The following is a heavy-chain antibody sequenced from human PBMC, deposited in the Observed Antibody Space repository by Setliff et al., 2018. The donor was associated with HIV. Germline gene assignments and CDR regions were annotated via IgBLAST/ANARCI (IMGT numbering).Heavy chain of an antibody. D-gene: IGHD4-4*01. V-gene: IGHV4-39*07. Sequence: SETLSLTCTVSGGSASNSRYYWAWIRQPPGKGLEYIGSIHYNERTYYNPSLKSRVIISVDMSKNQFSLKLTSVTAADTAVSYCARSVMTTTNYFDYWGPGTLVTVSS. CDR2: IHYNERT. CDR1: GGSASNSRYY. J-gene: IGHJ4*02. CDR3: ARSVMTTTNYFDY.